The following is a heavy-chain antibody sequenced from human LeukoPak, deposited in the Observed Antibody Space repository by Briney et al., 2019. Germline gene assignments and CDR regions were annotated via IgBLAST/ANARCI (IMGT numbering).Heavy chain of an antibody. D-gene: IGHD3-22*01. Sequence: PGGSLRLSCAASGFTFSSYGMHWVRQAPGKGLEWVAVIWYDGSNKYYADSVKGRFTISRDNSKNTLYLQMNSLRAEDTAVYYCARDTNYYDSSGYYYDAFDIWGQGTMVTVSS. J-gene: IGHJ3*02. CDR1: GFTFSSYG. V-gene: IGHV3-33*08. CDR3: ARDTNYYDSSGYYYDAFDI. CDR2: IWYDGSNK.